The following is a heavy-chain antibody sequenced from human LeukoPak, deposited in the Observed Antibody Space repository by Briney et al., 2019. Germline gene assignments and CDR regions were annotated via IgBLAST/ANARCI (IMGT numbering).Heavy chain of an antibody. J-gene: IGHJ4*02. V-gene: IGHV4-59*08. CDR2: IYNSGST. D-gene: IGHD1-26*01. CDR3: ARHGGSYSFDS. Sequence: SETLSLTCTVSGRSISLYYWSWIRQPPGKGLEWIGFIYNSGSTNYNPSLKSRVTMSVDTSKNQFSLKLSSVTAADTAVYYCARHGGSYSFDSWGQGTLVTVSS. CDR1: GRSISLYY.